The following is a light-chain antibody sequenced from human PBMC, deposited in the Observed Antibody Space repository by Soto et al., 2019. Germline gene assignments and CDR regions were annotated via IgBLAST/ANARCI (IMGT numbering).Light chain of an antibody. V-gene: IGLV2-8*01. CDR2: EVS. CDR1: SSDVGGYDY. Sequence: QSALTQPPSASGSPGQSVIISCTGTSSDVGGYDYVSWYQQHPGKAPKLMIYEVSKRPSGVPDRFSGSKSGNTASLTVSGLQAEDEADYYCSSYAGSVLFGGGTKLTVL. J-gene: IGLJ2*01. CDR3: SSYAGSVL.